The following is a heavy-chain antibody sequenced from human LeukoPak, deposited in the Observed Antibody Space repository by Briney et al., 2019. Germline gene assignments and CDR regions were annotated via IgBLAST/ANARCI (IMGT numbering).Heavy chain of an antibody. V-gene: IGHV3-33*01. CDR3: ARDDDTSGHYSLFEY. D-gene: IGHD3-22*01. J-gene: IGHJ4*02. Sequence: GGSLRLSCAAWGLTLNSCGMQGVRHARGRGVQWGAVLCSDGGSDYYADSVKGRFSISRDTSRSTVYLKMNSLRAEDTAVYYCARDDDTSGHYSLFEYWGQGTRVTVSS. CDR1: GLTLNSCG. CDR2: LCSDGGSD.